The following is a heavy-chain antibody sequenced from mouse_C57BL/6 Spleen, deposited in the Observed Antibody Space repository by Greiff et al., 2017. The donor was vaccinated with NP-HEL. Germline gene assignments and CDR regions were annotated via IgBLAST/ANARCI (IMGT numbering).Heavy chain of an antibody. CDR2: INPGSGGT. CDR1: GYAFTNYL. V-gene: IGHV1-54*01. CDR3: ARPTTVVEGAMDY. D-gene: IGHD1-1*01. J-gene: IGHJ4*01. Sequence: QVQLQQSGAELVRPGTSVKVSCKASGYAFTNYLIEWVKQRPGQGLEWIGVINPGSGGTNYNEKFKGKATLTADKSSSTAYMQLSSLTSEDSAVYFCARPTTVVEGAMDYWGQGTSVTVSS.